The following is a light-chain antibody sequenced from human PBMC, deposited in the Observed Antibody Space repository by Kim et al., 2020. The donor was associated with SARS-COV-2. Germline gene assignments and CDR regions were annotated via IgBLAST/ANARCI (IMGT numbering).Light chain of an antibody. CDR2: GAS. CDR3: QQYGSSPRGFT. Sequence: GERATPSCRASQSVSSSYFAWYQQKPGQAPRLLIYGASSRATGIPDRFSGSGSGTDFTLTISRLEPEDFAVYYCQQYGSSPRGFTFGPGTKVDIK. J-gene: IGKJ3*01. CDR1: QSVSSSY. V-gene: IGKV3-20*01.